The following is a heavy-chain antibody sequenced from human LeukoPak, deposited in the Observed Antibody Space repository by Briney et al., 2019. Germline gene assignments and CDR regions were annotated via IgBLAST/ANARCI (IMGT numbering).Heavy chain of an antibody. CDR2: IYSSGST. Sequence: SETLSLTCTVSGGSISSGSYYWSWIRQPAGKGLEWIGRIYSSGSTNYNPSLKSRVTISVATSLATSKNQFSLKLSSVTAADTAVYYCAGNSNSVTLDALDIWGQGTMVTVSS. J-gene: IGHJ3*02. V-gene: IGHV4-61*02. CDR1: GGSISSGSYY. D-gene: IGHD4-23*01. CDR3: AGNSNSVTLDALDI.